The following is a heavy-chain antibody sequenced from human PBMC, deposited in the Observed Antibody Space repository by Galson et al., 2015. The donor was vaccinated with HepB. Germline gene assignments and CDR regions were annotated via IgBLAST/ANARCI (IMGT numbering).Heavy chain of an antibody. V-gene: IGHV1-2*04. J-gene: IGHJ6*02. CDR2: INPNSDGT. CDR3: ARDRFCSSSACYGGTYGMDV. Sequence: SVKVSCKASGYTFTGYYIHWVRQAPGQGLEWMGWINPNSDGTNYAQRFQAWVTMTRDRSISTAYMELSRLTSDDTAVYYCARDRFCSSSACYGGTYGMDVWGQGTTVTVSS. CDR1: GYTFTGYY. D-gene: IGHD2-2*01.